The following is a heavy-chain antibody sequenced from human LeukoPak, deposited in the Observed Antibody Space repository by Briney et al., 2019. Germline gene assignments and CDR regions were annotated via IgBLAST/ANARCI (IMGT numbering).Heavy chain of an antibody. CDR2: IYYSGST. CDR1: GGSISSSSYY. CDR3: ARIFLGYSTGWYFDY. V-gene: IGHV4-39*07. Sequence: SETLSLTCTVSGGSISSSSYYWGWIRQPPGKGLEWIGSIYYSGSTYYNPSLKSRVTISVDTSKNQFSLNLSSVTALDTAVYYCARIFLGYSTGWYFDYWGQGTLVTVSS. J-gene: IGHJ4*02. D-gene: IGHD6-19*01.